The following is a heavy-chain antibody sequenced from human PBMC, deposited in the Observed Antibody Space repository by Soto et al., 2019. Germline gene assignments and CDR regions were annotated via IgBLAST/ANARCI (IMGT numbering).Heavy chain of an antibody. CDR1: GDSISNLDYF. CDR2: IYKSATT. Sequence: SETLSLTCSVSGDSISNLDYFWDWIRQPPGQALEYIGYIYKSATTYYNPSFESRVAISVYTSNSQFSLNLTSVTAADTAVYFCARGRYCLTGRCFPNWFDSWGQGALVTVSS. J-gene: IGHJ5*01. V-gene: IGHV4-30-4*01. D-gene: IGHD7-27*01. CDR3: ARGRYCLTGRCFPNWFDS.